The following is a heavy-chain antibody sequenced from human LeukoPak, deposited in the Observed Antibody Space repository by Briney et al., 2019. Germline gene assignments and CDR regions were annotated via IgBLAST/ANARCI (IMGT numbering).Heavy chain of an antibody. Sequence: SVKVSCKASGGTFSSYAISWVRQAPGQGLEWMGGIIPIFGTANYAQKLQGRVTMTTDTSTSTAYMELRSLRSDDTAVYYCASTGYGPPADYWGQGTLVTVSS. D-gene: IGHD4-17*01. CDR2: IIPIFGTA. CDR3: ASTGYGPPADY. J-gene: IGHJ4*02. CDR1: GGTFSSYA. V-gene: IGHV1-69*05.